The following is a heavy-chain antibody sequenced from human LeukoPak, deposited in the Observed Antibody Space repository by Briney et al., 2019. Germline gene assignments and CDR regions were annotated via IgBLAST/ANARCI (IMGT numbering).Heavy chain of an antibody. CDR3: ARDWLLRYSQGGFDY. J-gene: IGHJ4*02. CDR1: GYTFIGYF. Sequence: ASVKVSCMTSGYTFIGYFIHWVRQAPGQGLEWMGWINPNTGETNYVQKFQGRVTMTRDTSISTTYMELSRLTSDDTAVYYCARDWLLRYSQGGFDYWGQGTLVTVSS. D-gene: IGHD3-9*01. CDR2: INPNTGET. V-gene: IGHV1-2*02.